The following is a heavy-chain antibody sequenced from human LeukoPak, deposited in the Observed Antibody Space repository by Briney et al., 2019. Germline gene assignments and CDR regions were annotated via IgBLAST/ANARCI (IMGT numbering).Heavy chain of an antibody. CDR2: INPSGGST. D-gene: IGHD6-19*01. J-gene: IGHJ4*02. V-gene: IGHV1-46*01. CDR3: ARDPYPYSSGFPDY. CDR1: GGTFSNSG. Sequence: ASVKVSCKASGGTFSNSGISWVRQAPGQGLEWMGIINPSGGSTSYAQKFQGRVTMTRDTSTSTVHMELSSLRSEDTAVYYCARDPYPYSSGFPDYWGQGTLVTVSS.